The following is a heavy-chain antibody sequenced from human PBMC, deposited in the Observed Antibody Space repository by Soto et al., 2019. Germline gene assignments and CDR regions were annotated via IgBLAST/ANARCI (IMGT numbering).Heavy chain of an antibody. V-gene: IGHV1-24*01. D-gene: IGHD6-13*01. J-gene: IGHJ3*02. CDR3: ATAGYSSSWYVVAFDI. Sequence: ASVKVSCKVSGYTLTELSMHWVRQAPGKGLEWMGVFDPEDGETIYAQKFQGRVTMTEDTSTDTAYMELSSLRSEDTAVYYCATAGYSSSWYVVAFDIWGQGTMVTVSS. CDR1: GYTLTELS. CDR2: FDPEDGET.